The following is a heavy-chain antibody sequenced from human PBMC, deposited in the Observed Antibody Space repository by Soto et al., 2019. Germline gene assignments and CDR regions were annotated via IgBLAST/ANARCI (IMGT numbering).Heavy chain of an antibody. CDR2: IIPIFGTA. CDR1: GGTFSSYA. CDR3: ARWGNSGSGAFDI. V-gene: IGHV1-69*13. Sequence: GASVKVSCKASGGTFSSYAISWVRQAPGQGLEWMGGIIPIFGTANYAQKFQGRVTITADESTSTAYMELSSLRSEDTAVYYCARWGNSGSGAFDIWGQGTMVTV. D-gene: IGHD2-15*01. J-gene: IGHJ3*02.